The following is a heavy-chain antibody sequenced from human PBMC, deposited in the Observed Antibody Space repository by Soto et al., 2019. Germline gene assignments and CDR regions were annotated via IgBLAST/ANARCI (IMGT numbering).Heavy chain of an antibody. V-gene: IGHV3-23*01. J-gene: IGHJ5*02. D-gene: IGHD5-18*01. Sequence: GGSLRLSCAASGFTFSSYAMSWVRQAPGKGLEWVSAISGSGGSTYYADSVKGRFTISRDNSKNTLYLQMNSLRAEDTAVYYCAQVPVDTAMAYNWFDPWGQGTLVTVSS. CDR1: GFTFSSYA. CDR3: AQVPVDTAMAYNWFDP. CDR2: ISGSGGST.